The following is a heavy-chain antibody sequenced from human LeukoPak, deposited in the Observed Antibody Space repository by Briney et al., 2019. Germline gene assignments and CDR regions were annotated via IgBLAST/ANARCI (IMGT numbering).Heavy chain of an antibody. V-gene: IGHV3-23*01. J-gene: IGHJ4*02. Sequence: PGGSLRLSCAASGFTFSNFLMTWVRQAPGKGPEWVSAISGSGGDTYYADSVKGRFTISRDNSKNTLYLQMNSLRAEDTAVYYRAKKGATTGDLDYWGQGTLVTVSS. D-gene: IGHD1-26*01. CDR3: AKKGATTGDLDY. CDR1: GFTFSNFL. CDR2: ISGSGGDT.